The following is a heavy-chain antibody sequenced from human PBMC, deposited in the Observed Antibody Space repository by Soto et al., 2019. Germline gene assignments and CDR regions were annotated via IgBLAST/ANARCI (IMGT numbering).Heavy chain of an antibody. CDR3: ARDLVVLGVILHAVDY. D-gene: IGHD3-10*01. V-gene: IGHV3-33*01. CDR1: GFTFSSYA. J-gene: IGHJ4*02. CDR2: IWYDGSNK. Sequence: QVQLVESGGGVVQPGRSLRLSCAASGFTFSSYAMTWVRQAPGKGLEWVAVIWYDGSNKYYADSVKGRFTFSRDNSKNTLYLQMNSLRAEDTAVYYCARDLVVLGVILHAVDYWGQGTLVTVSS.